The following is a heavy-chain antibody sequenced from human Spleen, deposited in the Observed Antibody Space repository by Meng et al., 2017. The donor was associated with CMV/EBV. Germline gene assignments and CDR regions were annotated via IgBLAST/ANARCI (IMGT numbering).Heavy chain of an antibody. CDR2: IYYSGST. J-gene: IGHJ5*02. D-gene: IGHD3-3*01. CDR1: DGSISSGDYY. V-gene: IGHV4-30-4*08. Sequence: SDGSISSGDYYWSWIRQPPGKGLEWIGYIYYSGSTYYNPSLKSRVIISVGMSKNQFSLKLSSVTAADTAVYYCARVRVRFTLNWFDPWGQGTLVTVSS. CDR3: ARVRVRFTLNWFDP.